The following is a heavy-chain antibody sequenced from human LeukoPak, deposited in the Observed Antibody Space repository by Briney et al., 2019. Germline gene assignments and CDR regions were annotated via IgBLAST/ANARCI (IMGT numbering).Heavy chain of an antibody. J-gene: IGHJ4*02. CDR3: ARESLSSSWYGGPDY. CDR1: GFTFSSYA. Sequence: GSLRLSCAASGFTFSSYAMHWVRQAPGKGLEYVSAISSNGGSTYYANSVKGRFTISRDNSKNTLYLQMGSLRAEDMAVYYCARESLSSSWYGGPDYWGQGTLVTVSS. CDR2: ISSNGGST. D-gene: IGHD6-13*01. V-gene: IGHV3-64*01.